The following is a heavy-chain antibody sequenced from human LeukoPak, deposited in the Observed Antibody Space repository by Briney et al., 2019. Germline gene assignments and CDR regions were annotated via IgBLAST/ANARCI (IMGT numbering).Heavy chain of an antibody. Sequence: ASVRVSCKASGGTFSSYAIRWVRQAPGQGLEWMGWISAYNGNTNYAQKLQGRVTMTTDTSTSTAYMELSSLRSDDTAGYYWARDPDDRGGWGQGTLVTVSS. CDR3: ARDPDDRGG. CDR1: GGTFSSYA. CDR2: ISAYNGNT. J-gene: IGHJ4*02. D-gene: IGHD2-15*01. V-gene: IGHV1-18*01.